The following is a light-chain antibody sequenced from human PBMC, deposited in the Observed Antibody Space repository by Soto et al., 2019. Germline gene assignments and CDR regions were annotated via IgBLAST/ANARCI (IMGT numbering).Light chain of an antibody. Sequence: QSALTQPASVSGSPGQSITISCTGTSSDVANYNLVSWYQEHPGKAPKLMIYEATKRPSGVSNRFSGSESGNTASLTISGLQAEDEAVYYCCSYAGGSTFVVFGGGTKLTVL. CDR1: SSDVANYNL. CDR3: CSYAGGSTFVV. CDR2: EAT. J-gene: IGLJ2*01. V-gene: IGLV2-23*02.